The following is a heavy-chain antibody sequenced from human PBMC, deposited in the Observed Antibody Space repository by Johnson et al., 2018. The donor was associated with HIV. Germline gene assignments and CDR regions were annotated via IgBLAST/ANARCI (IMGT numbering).Heavy chain of an antibody. CDR1: GFTFSSYA. CDR2: ISYDGSNK. D-gene: IGHD6-6*01. J-gene: IGHJ3*02. CDR3: ARAKGGSSSLDAFDI. Sequence: QMLLVESGGGVVQPGRSLRLSCAASGFTFSSYAMHWVRQAPSKGLEWVAVISYDGSNKYYADSVKGRFTISRDNSKNTLYLQMNSLRAEDTAVYYCARAKGGSSSLDAFDIWGQGTMVTVS. V-gene: IGHV3-30*04.